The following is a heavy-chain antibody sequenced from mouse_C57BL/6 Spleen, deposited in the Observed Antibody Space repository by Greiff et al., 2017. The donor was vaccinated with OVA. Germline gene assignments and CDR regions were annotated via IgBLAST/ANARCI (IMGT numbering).Heavy chain of an antibody. CDR3: TRAFNWDYFDY. J-gene: IGHJ2*01. CDR1: GYTFTDYE. CDR2: IDPETGGT. V-gene: IGHV1-15*01. Sequence: QVQLQQSGAELVRPGASVTLSCKASGYTFTDYEMHWVKQTPVHGLEWIGAIDPETGGTAYNQKFKGKAILTADKSSSTAYMELRSLTSEDSAVYYCTRAFNWDYFDYWGQGTTLTVSS. D-gene: IGHD4-1*02.